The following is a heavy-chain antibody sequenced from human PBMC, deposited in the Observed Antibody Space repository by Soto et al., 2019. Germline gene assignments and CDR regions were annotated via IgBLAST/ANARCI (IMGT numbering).Heavy chain of an antibody. J-gene: IGHJ4*02. Sequence: EVQLVESGGGLVRHGRSLRLSCAASGFTFADYAMHWVRQVPGKGLEWVSGISWNSGSIGYADSVKGRFTISRDNAKNSLDLQMNSLKVEDAALYYCARASHSYASGSYFQPADYWGRGPLVTVSS. CDR1: GFTFADYA. CDR2: ISWNSGSI. V-gene: IGHV3-9*01. CDR3: ARASHSYASGSYFQPADY. D-gene: IGHD3-22*01.